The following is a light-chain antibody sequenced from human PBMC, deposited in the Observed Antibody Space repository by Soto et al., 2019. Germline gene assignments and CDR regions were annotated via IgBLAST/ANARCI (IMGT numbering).Light chain of an antibody. Sequence: EIVLTQSPATLSLSPGERATLSCRASQSIGSNLAWYQQKPGQAPRLLMYAASIRASDFPARFSGSGSGTEFTLTISGLQSDDFAVYFCQQHKKWTPWTFGHGTKVDIK. CDR2: AAS. CDR3: QQHKKWTPWT. J-gene: IGKJ1*01. V-gene: IGKV3-15*01. CDR1: QSIGSN.